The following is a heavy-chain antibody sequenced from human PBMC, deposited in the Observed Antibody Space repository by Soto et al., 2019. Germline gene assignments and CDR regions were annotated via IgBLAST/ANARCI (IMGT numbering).Heavy chain of an antibody. V-gene: IGHV1-2*02. D-gene: IGHD3-10*01. CDR1: GYTFTGYY. CDR3: ARAYSGSYAFDI. J-gene: IGHJ3*02. CDR2: INPNSGGT. Sequence: ASVKVSCKASGYTFTGYYMHWVRQAPGQGLELMGWINPNSGGTNYAQKFQGRVTMTRDTSISTAYMELSRLRSDDTAVYYCARAYSGSYAFDIWGQGTMVTVSS.